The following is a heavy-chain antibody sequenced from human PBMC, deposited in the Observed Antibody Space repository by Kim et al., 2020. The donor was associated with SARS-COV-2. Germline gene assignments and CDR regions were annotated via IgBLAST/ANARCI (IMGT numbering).Heavy chain of an antibody. CDR3: ARGPTRFLYYYYGMDV. J-gene: IGHJ6*02. D-gene: IGHD3-10*01. Sequence: PSPQSRVTISVDTAKNQCSLKLSSVTAADTAVYYCARGPTRFLYYYYGMDVWGQGTTVTVSS. V-gene: IGHV4-34*01.